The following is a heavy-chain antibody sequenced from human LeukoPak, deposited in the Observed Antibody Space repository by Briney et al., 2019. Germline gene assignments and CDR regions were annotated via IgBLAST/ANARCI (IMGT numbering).Heavy chain of an antibody. D-gene: IGHD2-21*01. CDR1: GYTFNNHH. V-gene: IGHV7-4-1*02. CDR3: ARVLRGDIYYGGNWFDP. J-gene: IGHJ5*02. CDR2: INTNTGNP. Sequence: GASVKVSCKASGYTFNNHHMNWVRQAPGQGLEWMGWINTNTGNPTYAQGFTGRFVFSLDTSVSTAYLQISSLKAEDTAVYYCARVLRGDIYYGGNWFDPWGQGTLVTVSS.